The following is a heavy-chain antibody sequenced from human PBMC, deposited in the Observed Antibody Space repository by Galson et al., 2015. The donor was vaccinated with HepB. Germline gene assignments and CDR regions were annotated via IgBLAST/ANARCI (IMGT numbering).Heavy chain of an antibody. Sequence: SLRLSCAASGFTFRHYRMNWVRQAPGKGLEWVANIGQDGDEQYYLDSVKGRFTISRDNAKNSLFLQMNSLRAEDTAVYYCARWVFYDSGRSPGHYIDYWGQGTLVTGSS. V-gene: IGHV3-7*03. D-gene: IGHD3-10*01. CDR1: GFTFRHYR. CDR2: IGQDGDEQ. CDR3: ARWVFYDSGRSPGHYIDY. J-gene: IGHJ4*02.